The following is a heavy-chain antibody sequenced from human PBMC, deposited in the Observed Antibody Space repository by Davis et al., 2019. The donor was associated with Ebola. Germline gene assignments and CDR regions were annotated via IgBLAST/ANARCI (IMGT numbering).Heavy chain of an antibody. V-gene: IGHV3-53*01. CDR2: TSSGGGT. J-gene: IGHJ6*02. D-gene: IGHD6-13*01. CDR1: GFIVSDKY. CDR3: AREIAADTTLYYYGMDV. Sequence: PGGSLRLSCAASGFIVSDKYMSWVRQAPGKGLEWVSAVTSSGGGTYYADSVKGRFTISRDNSKNTLYLQMNSLRDEDTAVYYCAREIAADTTLYYYGMDVWGQGTTVTVSS.